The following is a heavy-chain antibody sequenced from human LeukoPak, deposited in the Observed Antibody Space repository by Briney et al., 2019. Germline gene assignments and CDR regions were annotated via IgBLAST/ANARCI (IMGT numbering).Heavy chain of an antibody. CDR3: ARDSIGSRYFDF. V-gene: IGHV3-20*04. CDR2: INGNGDDT. D-gene: IGHD2/OR15-2a*01. CDR1: GFTFTTYR. J-gene: IGHJ4*02. Sequence: GGSLRLSCAASGFTFTTYRMEWVRQAPGTGLEWVSAINGNGDDTGYADSVKGRFTISRDNAKNSLYLQMNSLRAEDTAFYYCARDSIGSRYFDFWGQGTLVTVSS.